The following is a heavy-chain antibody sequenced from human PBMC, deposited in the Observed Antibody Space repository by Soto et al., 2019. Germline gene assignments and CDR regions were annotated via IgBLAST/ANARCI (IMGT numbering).Heavy chain of an antibody. V-gene: IGHV3-11*01. CDR1: GLTLSDHI. J-gene: IGHJ4*02. D-gene: IGHD1-26*01. Sequence: PGGSLRLSCAASGLTLSDHIMSWVRQAPGKGLEWVSCIDNSGSTIYYADSVKGRFTISRDNAKNSVYLQMNSLRAEDTAVYYCARDHQSGDGHNFDDWGQGTLVTVSS. CDR3: ARDHQSGDGHNFDD. CDR2: IDNSGSTI.